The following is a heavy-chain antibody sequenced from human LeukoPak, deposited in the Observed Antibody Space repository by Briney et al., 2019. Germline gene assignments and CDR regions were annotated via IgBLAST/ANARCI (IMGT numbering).Heavy chain of an antibody. CDR2: ISSSSSTI. J-gene: IGHJ6*02. CDR1: GFTFSSYS. V-gene: IGHV3-48*01. Sequence: GGSLRLSCAASGFTFSSYSMNWVRQAPGKGLEWVSYISSSSSTIYYADSVKGRFTISRDNAKNSLYLQMNSLRAEDTAVYYCARDRPAWGYYYYYYGMDVWGQGTTVTVS. CDR3: ARDRPAWGYYYYYYGMDV. D-gene: IGHD1-26*01.